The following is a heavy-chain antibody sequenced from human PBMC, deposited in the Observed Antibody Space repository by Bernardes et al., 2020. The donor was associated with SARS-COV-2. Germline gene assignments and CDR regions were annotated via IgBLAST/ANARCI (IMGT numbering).Heavy chain of an antibody. J-gene: IGHJ4*02. D-gene: IGHD6-19*01. CDR1: GFTFGSYW. CDR2: IKQDGSEK. CDR3: VKADYKFFWPSSGWGGHFFDN. V-gene: IGHV3-7*02. Sequence: GGSLRLSCAASGFTFGSYWMSWVRQAPGKGLEWVANIKQDGSEKYYVDSVKGRFTISRDNAKKSLYLQLTSLRLEDTAVYYCVKADYKFFWPSSGWGGHFFDNWGQGSLLTVSS.